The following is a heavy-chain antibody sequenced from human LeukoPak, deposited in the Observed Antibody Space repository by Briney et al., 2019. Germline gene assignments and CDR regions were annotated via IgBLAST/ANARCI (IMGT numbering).Heavy chain of an antibody. J-gene: IGHJ4*02. CDR2: INPSGGST. CDR3: ARDYVGTSLGY. D-gene: IGHD3-16*01. V-gene: IGHV1-46*01. Sequence: ASVMVSCKASGYTFTSYYMHWVRHAPGQGLEWMGIINPSGGSTSYAQKFQGRVTMTRDTSTSTVYMELSSLRSEDTAVYYCARDYVGTSLGYWGQGTLVTVSS. CDR1: GYTFTSYY.